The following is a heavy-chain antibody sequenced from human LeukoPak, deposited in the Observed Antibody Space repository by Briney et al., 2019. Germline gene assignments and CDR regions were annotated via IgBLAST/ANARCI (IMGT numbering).Heavy chain of an antibody. CDR3: AREGYDFWSGYYDY. V-gene: IGHV4-30-4*01. CDR1: GGSISSGDYY. Sequence: SETLSLTCTVSGGSISSGDYYWSWIRQPTGKGLEWIGYIYYSGSTYYNPSLKSRVTISVDTSKNQFSLKLSSVTAADTAVYYCAREGYDFWSGYYDYWGQGTLVTVSS. D-gene: IGHD3-3*01. J-gene: IGHJ4*02. CDR2: IYYSGST.